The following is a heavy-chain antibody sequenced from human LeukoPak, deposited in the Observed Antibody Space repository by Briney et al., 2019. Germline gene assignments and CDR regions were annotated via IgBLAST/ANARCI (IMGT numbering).Heavy chain of an antibody. D-gene: IGHD6-19*01. V-gene: IGHV3-48*03. J-gene: IGHJ1*01. Sequence: PGGSLRLSCAASGFTFSSYEMNWVRQAPGKGLEWISYISNGGNTMYYADSVNGRFTISRDNAKNSLYLQMSSLRAEDTAVYYCAVAYSSVWHAEDFHLWGQGTLVTVSS. CDR3: AVAYSSVWHAEDFHL. CDR1: GFTFSSYE. CDR2: ISNGGNTM.